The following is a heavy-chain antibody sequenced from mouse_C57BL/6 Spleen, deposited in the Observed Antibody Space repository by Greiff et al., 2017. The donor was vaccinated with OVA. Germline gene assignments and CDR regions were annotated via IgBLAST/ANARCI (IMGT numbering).Heavy chain of an antibody. D-gene: IGHD2-10*01. J-gene: IGHJ1*03. V-gene: IGHV1-54*01. CDR1: GYAFTNYL. CDR3: ARSYYGNYFWYFDV. CDR2: INPGSGGT. Sequence: QVQLKESGAELVRPGTSVKVSCKASGYAFTNYLIEWVKQRPGQGLEWIGVINPGSGGTNYNEKFKGKATLTADKSSSTAYMQLSSLTSEDSAVYFCARSYYGNYFWYFDVWGTGTTVTVSS.